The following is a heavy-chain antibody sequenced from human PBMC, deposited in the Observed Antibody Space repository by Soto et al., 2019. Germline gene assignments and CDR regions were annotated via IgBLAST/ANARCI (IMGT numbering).Heavy chain of an antibody. J-gene: IGHJ6*04. Sequence: QVQLQESGPGLVKPSQTLSLTCTVSGGSISSGGYYWSWIRQHPGKGLEGIGYIYSSGSTYYNPSLQSRVTIPVDTSNHPFSLKLSSVTAADTAWYYCARSLITICGVVEGWKPPHVDVWCKGTTVTVSS. CDR2: IYSSGST. D-gene: IGHD3-3*01. CDR3: ARSLITICGVVEGWKPPHVDV. V-gene: IGHV4-31*03. CDR1: GGSISSGGYY.